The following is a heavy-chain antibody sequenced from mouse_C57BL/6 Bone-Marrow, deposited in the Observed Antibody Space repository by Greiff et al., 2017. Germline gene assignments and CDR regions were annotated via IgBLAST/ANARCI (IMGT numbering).Heavy chain of an antibody. CDR1: GFTFTDYY. Sequence: EVMLVESGGGLVQPGGSLSLSCAASGFTFTDYYMSWVRQPPGKALEWLGFIRNKANGYTTEYIASVKGRFTISRDNSQSILYLQMNALRAEDIATYYCARCLTGTLAYWGQGTLVTVSA. CDR3: ARCLTGTLAY. D-gene: IGHD4-1*01. J-gene: IGHJ3*01. CDR2: IRNKANGYTT. V-gene: IGHV7-3*01.